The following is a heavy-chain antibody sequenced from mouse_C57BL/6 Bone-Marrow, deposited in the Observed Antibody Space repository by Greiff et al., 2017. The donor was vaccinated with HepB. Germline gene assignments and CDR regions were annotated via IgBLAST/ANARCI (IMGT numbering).Heavy chain of an antibody. Sequence: EVKLVESGGGLVKPGGSLKLSCAASGFTFSSYAMSWVRQTPEKRLEWVATISDGGSYTYYPDNVKGRFTISRDNAKNNLYLQMSHLKSEDTAMYYCARQGNYYGSRGFDYWGQGTTLTVSS. D-gene: IGHD1-1*01. J-gene: IGHJ2*01. CDR1: GFTFSSYA. V-gene: IGHV5-4*03. CDR2: ISDGGSYT. CDR3: ARQGNYYGSRGFDY.